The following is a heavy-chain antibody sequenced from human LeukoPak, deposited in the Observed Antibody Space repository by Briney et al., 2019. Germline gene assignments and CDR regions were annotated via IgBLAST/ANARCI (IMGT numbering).Heavy chain of an antibody. V-gene: IGHV3-23*01. CDR1: GFPFSTYV. D-gene: IGHD2-15*01. J-gene: IGHJ5*02. CDR2: ISAGGSGA. CDR3: AKGCSTGSCSDSRWFDP. Sequence: GGSLRLSCAASGFPFSTYVMSWVRQAPGKGMEWVSAISAGGSGAYYADSVKGRFTISRDNSKNTLYLQINSLRAEDTAVYYCAKGCSTGSCSDSRWFDPWGQGTLVTVSS.